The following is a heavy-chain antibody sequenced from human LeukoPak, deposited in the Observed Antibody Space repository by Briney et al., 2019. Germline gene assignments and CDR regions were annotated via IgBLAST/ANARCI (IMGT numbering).Heavy chain of an antibody. CDR3: ARLGYGDYSSGDY. CDR2: IYYSGCT. V-gene: IGHV4-39*01. J-gene: IGHJ4*02. CDR1: GDSISSTNYY. D-gene: IGHD4-17*01. Sequence: SETLTLPCTVSGDSISSTNYYWRWIRQPPGKGLEWIGSIYYSGCTHYFPSLTHALTIPVDTSKEPFSLRLSSVTAADTAVYYCARLGYGDYSSGDYWGQGTLGTLSS.